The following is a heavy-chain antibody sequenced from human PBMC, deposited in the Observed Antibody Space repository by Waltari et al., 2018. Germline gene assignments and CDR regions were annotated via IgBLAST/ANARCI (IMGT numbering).Heavy chain of an antibody. CDR3: AKDRPPYYYYMDV. CDR2: IWYDGSNK. CDR1: GFPFSSYG. J-gene: IGHJ6*03. Sequence: QLQLVGSGSGVFQPGRSLRLPCAASGFPFSSYGLHSVRRAPGKGLEWVAVIWYDGSNKYYADSVKGRFTIDRDNCKDTLYLQRNRLGAEDTAVYYCAKDRPPYYYYMDVWGKGTTVTVSS. V-gene: IGHV3-33*06.